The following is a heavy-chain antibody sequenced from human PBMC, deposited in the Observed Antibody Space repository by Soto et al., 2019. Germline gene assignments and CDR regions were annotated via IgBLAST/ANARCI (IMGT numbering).Heavy chain of an antibody. CDR1: GGSFSGYY. Sequence: SETLSLTCAVYGGSFSGYYWSCIRQPPGKGLEWIGEINHSGSTNYNPSLKSRVTISVDTSKNQFSLKLSSVTAADTAVHYCARGAERTMVRGVIVVYYYYGMEVWGQGTTVTVSS. V-gene: IGHV4-34*01. D-gene: IGHD3-10*01. CDR3: ARGAERTMVRGVIVVYYYYGMEV. J-gene: IGHJ6*02. CDR2: INHSGST.